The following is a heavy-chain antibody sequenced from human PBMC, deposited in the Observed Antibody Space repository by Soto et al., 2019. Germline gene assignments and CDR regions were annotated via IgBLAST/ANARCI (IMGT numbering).Heavy chain of an antibody. CDR3: ARQITYSCDF. J-gene: IGHJ4*02. V-gene: IGHV5-51*01. D-gene: IGHD4-4*01. Sequence: GESLKSSCKGVGYRLDAAWIGWVRQMPGKGLEWMGIIKPGGSDLRYSPSFRGQVTISADAAVNTAYLQWDSLKASDTAMYYCARQITYSCDFWGQGTLVTVSS. CDR1: GYRLDAAW. CDR2: IKPGGSDL.